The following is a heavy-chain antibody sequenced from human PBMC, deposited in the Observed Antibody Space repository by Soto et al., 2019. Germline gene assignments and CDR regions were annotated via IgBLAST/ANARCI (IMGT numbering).Heavy chain of an antibody. CDR2: ISSSGTNI. CDR3: GRDVRDATDV. J-gene: IGHJ6*02. Sequence: PGGSLRLSCAASGFTFSDYYMTWIRQAPGKGLEWVSYISSSGTNIYYADSVKGRFTISRDNGKNSLYLQMNSLRAEDTAVYYCGRDVRDATDVWGQGTTVTVSS. V-gene: IGHV3-11*01. CDR1: GFTFSDYY.